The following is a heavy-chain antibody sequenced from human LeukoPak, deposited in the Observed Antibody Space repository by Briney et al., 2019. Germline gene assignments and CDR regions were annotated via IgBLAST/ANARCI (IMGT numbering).Heavy chain of an antibody. CDR2: IYSSGST. V-gene: IGHV4-4*07. J-gene: IGHJ5*02. D-gene: IGHD2-2*01. Sequence: PSETLSLTCTVSGGSISSYYWSWIRQPAGKGLEWIGRIYSSGSTNYNPALKSRVTMSVDTSKSQFSLKVRSGTAADTAVYYCARGLGIVVPAANDNWFDPWGQGILVTVSS. CDR1: GGSISSYY. CDR3: ARGLGIVVPAANDNWFDP.